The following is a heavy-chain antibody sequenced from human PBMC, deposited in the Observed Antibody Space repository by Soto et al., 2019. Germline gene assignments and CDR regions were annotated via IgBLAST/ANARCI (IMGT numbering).Heavy chain of an antibody. CDR3: AREEIGYAIDY. CDR1: GGSFSDYY. J-gene: IGHJ4*02. D-gene: IGHD5-12*01. CDR2: INHSGST. V-gene: IGHV4-34*01. Sequence: SETLSLTCAVYGGSFSDYYWSWIRQPPGKGLEWIGEINHSGSTNYNQTLKSRVTIAVDTAKNQFSLKLSSVTAADTAVYYCAREEIGYAIDYWGQGTLVTVSS.